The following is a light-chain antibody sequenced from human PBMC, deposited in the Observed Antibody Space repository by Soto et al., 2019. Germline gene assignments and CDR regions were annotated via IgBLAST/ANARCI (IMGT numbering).Light chain of an antibody. CDR1: QSVNRD. Sequence: EIVSTQSPATLPLSPGERATLSCRASQSVNRDLAWYQQKPGQAPRLLIYDVSNRATGIPARFSGSGSGTDFTLTISSLEPEDFAVYYCQQRRSWPSTFGQGTKLEIK. CDR3: QQRRSWPST. CDR2: DVS. J-gene: IGKJ2*01. V-gene: IGKV3-11*01.